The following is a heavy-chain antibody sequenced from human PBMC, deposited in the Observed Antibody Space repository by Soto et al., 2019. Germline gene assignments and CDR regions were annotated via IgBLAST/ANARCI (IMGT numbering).Heavy chain of an antibody. J-gene: IGHJ4*02. CDR3: ARRGSGSYYDY. Sequence: EVQLLESGGGLVQPGGSLRLSCAASGFTFSTYAMRWVRQAPGKGLEWVSAISGRGDSTYYADSVKGRFTISRDNSKNTLYLQMNSLRAEDTAVYYCARRGSGSYYDYWGQGTLVTGSS. V-gene: IGHV3-23*01. D-gene: IGHD1-26*01. CDR1: GFTFSTYA. CDR2: ISGRGDST.